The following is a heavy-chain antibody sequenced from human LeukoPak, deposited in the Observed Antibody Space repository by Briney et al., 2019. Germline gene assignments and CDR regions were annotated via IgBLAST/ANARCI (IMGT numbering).Heavy chain of an antibody. CDR2: ISWNSGSI. CDR1: GITFSSYG. Sequence: PGGSLRLSCAASGITFSSYGMSWVRQAPGKGLEWVSGISWNSGSIGYADSVKGRFTISRDNAKNSLYLQMNSLRAEDTALYYCAKDMSVSLSLYSGSYPFDYWGQGTLVTVSS. J-gene: IGHJ4*02. D-gene: IGHD1-26*01. CDR3: AKDMSVSLSLYSGSYPFDY. V-gene: IGHV3-9*01.